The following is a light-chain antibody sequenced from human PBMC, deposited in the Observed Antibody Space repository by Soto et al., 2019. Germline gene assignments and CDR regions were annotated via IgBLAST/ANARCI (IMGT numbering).Light chain of an antibody. Sequence: IGSTQSPSTLSVSPGERATLSCRASQSVGSTLAWYQQKPGQAPRLLIYGVSTRATGIPARFSGSGSGTEFTLTISSLQSEDFAVYYCQQYNNWPRTFGQGTKVDI. J-gene: IGKJ1*01. CDR2: GVS. V-gene: IGKV3-15*01. CDR3: QQYNNWPRT. CDR1: QSVGST.